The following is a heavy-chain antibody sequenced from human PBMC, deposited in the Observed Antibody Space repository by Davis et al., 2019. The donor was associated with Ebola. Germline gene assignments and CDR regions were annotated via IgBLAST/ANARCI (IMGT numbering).Heavy chain of an antibody. CDR1: GYTFTSYG. J-gene: IGHJ4*02. V-gene: IGHV1-18*04. D-gene: IGHD6-19*01. CDR3: ARGHSGWSY. Sequence: AASVKVSCKASGYTFTSYGISWVRQAPGQGLEWMGWISAYNGNTNYAQKLQGRVTITRDTSASTAYMELSSLRSEDTAVYYCARGHSGWSYWGQGTLVTVSS. CDR2: ISAYNGNT.